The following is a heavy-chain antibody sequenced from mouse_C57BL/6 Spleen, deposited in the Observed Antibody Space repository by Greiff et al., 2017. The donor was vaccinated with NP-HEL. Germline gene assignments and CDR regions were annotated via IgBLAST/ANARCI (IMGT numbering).Heavy chain of an antibody. J-gene: IGHJ4*01. CDR1: GYTFTDYE. D-gene: IGHD2-4*01. Sequence: VKLMESGAELVRPGASVTLSCKASGYTFTDYEMHWVKQTPVHGLEWIGAIDPETGGTAYNQKFKGKAILTADKSSSTAYMELRSLTSEDSAVYYCTRNYDYEYYAMDYWGQGTSVTVSS. CDR2: IDPETGGT. V-gene: IGHV1-15*01. CDR3: TRNYDYEYYAMDY.